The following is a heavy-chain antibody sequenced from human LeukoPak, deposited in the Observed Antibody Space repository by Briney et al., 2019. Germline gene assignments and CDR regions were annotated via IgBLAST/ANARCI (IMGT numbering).Heavy chain of an antibody. V-gene: IGHV3-30-3*01. CDR2: ISPDGTKD. CDR1: GFTFSSYA. J-gene: IGHJ6*02. CDR3: ASTTTRYYYYGMDV. D-gene: IGHD1-1*01. Sequence: GRSLRLPCAASGFTFSSYAMHWVRHSPGKGLEWLALISPDGTKDYYPDSVKGRFTISRDNSKNTLYLQMNGLGAADTAVYYCASTTTRYYYYGMDVWGQGTTVTVSS.